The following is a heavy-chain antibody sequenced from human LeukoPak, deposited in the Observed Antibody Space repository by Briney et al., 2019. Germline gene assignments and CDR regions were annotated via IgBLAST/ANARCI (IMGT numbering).Heavy chain of an antibody. Sequence: PSETLSLTCVVSGYSFSSGYYWGWIRQPPGKGLEWIGSIYRSGTTYYNPSLKSRVTISVDTSKNQFSLKLSSVTAADTAVYYCARASRYQLINWFDPWGQGTLVTVSS. J-gene: IGHJ5*02. CDR3: ARASRYQLINWFDP. D-gene: IGHD2-2*01. V-gene: IGHV4-38-2*01. CDR2: IYRSGTT. CDR1: GYSFSSGYY.